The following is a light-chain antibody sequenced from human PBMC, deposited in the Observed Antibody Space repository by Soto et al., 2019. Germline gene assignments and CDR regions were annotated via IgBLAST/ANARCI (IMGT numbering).Light chain of an antibody. CDR2: GAS. Sequence: EIVMTQSPATLSVSPGERATLSCRASQSVSSNLAWYQQKPGQAPRLLIYGASRRDIGVPDRFSGSGSGTDFTLTISSLQAEDVAVYYCQQYYSTPCTFGQGTKVDIK. J-gene: IGKJ1*01. CDR1: QSVSSN. V-gene: IGKV3D-15*01. CDR3: QQYYSTPCT.